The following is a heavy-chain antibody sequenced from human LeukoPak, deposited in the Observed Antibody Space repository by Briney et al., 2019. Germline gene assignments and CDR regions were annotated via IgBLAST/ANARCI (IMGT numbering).Heavy chain of an antibody. CDR3: ARDEWLLIHAFDI. CDR1: GYSISSGYY. V-gene: IGHV4-38-2*02. J-gene: IGHJ3*02. D-gene: IGHD3-3*01. Sequence: SETLSLTCTVSGYSISSGYYWSWIRQPPGKGLEWIGYIYHSGSTYYNPSLKSRVTISVDRSKNQFSLKLSSVTAADTAVYYCARDEWLLIHAFDIWGQGTMVTVSS. CDR2: IYHSGST.